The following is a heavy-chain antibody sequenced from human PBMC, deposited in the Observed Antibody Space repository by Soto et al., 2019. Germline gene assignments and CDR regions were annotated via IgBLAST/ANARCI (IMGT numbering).Heavy chain of an antibody. J-gene: IGHJ6*02. Sequence: PGGSLRLSCAASGFTFSSYGMHWVRQAPGKRLEWVAVISYDGSNKYYADSVRGRFTISRDNSKNTLYLQMNSLRAEDTAVYYCAKDRPPFFGVVISNNYYYGMDVWGQGTTVTVSS. CDR2: ISYDGSNK. D-gene: IGHD3-3*01. CDR3: AKDRPPFFGVVISNNYYYGMDV. V-gene: IGHV3-30*18. CDR1: GFTFSSYG.